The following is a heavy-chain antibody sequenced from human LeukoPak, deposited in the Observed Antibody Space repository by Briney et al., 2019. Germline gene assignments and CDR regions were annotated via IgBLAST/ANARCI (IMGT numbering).Heavy chain of an antibody. CDR3: ARHRDSSAPRYYYYYMDV. J-gene: IGHJ6*03. Sequence: SETLSLTCTVSGGSISSYYWSWIRQPPGKGLEWIGYIYYSGSTNYNPSLKSRVTISVDTSKNQFSLKLSSVTAADTAVYYCARHRDSSAPRYYYYYMDVWGKGTTVTVSS. CDR1: GGSISSYY. CDR2: IYYSGST. D-gene: IGHD6-6*01. V-gene: IGHV4-59*01.